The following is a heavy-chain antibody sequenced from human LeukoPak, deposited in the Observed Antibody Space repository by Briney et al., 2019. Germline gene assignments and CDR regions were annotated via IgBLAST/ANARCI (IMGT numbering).Heavy chain of an antibody. V-gene: IGHV3-23*01. J-gene: IGHJ4*02. Sequence: GGSLRLSCAASGFTFSSYAMSWVRQAPGKGLEWVSGISGSGGSTYYADSVKGRFTISRDNSKNTLYLQMNSLRAEDTAVYYCAKDRSYYDSSGYNWGQGTLVTVSS. CDR1: GFTFSSYA. CDR2: ISGSGGST. D-gene: IGHD3-22*01. CDR3: AKDRSYYDSSGYN.